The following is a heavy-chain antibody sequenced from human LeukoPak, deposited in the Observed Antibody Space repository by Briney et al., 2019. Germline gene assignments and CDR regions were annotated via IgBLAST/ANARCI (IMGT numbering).Heavy chain of an antibody. CDR1: GFTFSAYA. Sequence: GGSLRLSCTASGFTFSAYAMMCVRQAPGKGPEWVSAIRGGGTSEFYADSVKGRFRISRDNSKDTLFLQMNSLRAEDTAVYYCARDPNGDYIGALDMWGPGTMVTVSS. J-gene: IGHJ3*02. CDR2: IRGGGTSE. D-gene: IGHD4-17*01. CDR3: ARDPNGDYIGALDM. V-gene: IGHV3-23*01.